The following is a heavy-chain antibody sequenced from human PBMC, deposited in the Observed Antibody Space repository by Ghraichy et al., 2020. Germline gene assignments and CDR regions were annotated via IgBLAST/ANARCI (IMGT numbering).Heavy chain of an antibody. CDR1: GFTFSTYS. J-gene: IGHJ4*01. D-gene: IGHD3-16*01. CDR2: ISYDGSNK. V-gene: IGHV3-30*04. CDR3: ARQGDQRGAYFDY. Sequence: LSLTCAASGFTFSTYSMHWVRQAPGKGLEWVAFISYDGSNKYYADAVKGRFTISSDNSNNTLYLKMNSLTAEDTAVYYGARQGDQRGAYFDYCGQRTLFNVPS.